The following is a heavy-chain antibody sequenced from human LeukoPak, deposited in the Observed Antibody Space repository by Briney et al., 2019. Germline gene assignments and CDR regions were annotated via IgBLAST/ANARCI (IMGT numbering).Heavy chain of an antibody. CDR3: ARAMIKRLRFSYHFDY. Sequence: GGSLRLSCAASGFTFSDYYMSWIRQAPGKGLEWVSYISSSGSTIYYADSVKGRFTISRDNAKNSLYLQMNSLRAEDTAVYYCARAMIKRLRFSYHFDYWGQGTLVTVSS. CDR2: ISSSGSTI. J-gene: IGHJ4*02. V-gene: IGHV3-11*01. CDR1: GFTFSDYY. D-gene: IGHD4-17*01.